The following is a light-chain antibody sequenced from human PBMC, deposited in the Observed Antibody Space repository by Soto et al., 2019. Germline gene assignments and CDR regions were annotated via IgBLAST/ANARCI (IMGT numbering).Light chain of an antibody. Sequence: DIQLTQSPSSVSASVGDRVTITCRASQGISSWLAWYQQKPGKAPKLLIYDASSLESGVPSRFSGSGSGTEFTLTISSLQPDDFATYYCQQYNSYSPTLGQGTKVDIK. CDR1: QGISSW. CDR3: QQYNSYSPT. V-gene: IGKV1-5*01. J-gene: IGKJ1*01. CDR2: DAS.